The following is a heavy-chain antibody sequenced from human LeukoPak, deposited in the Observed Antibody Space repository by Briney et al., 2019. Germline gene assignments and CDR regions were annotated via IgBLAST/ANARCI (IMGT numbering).Heavy chain of an antibody. V-gene: IGHV3-33*01. CDR2: IWYDGSNK. CDR1: GFTFSSYG. D-gene: IGHD4-11*01. J-gene: IGHJ6*02. CDR3: ARPDSNYYYYGMDV. Sequence: PGGSLRLSCAASGFTFSSYGMHWVRQAPGKGLEWVAVIWYDGSNKYYADSVKGRFTISRDNSKNTLYLQMNSLRAEDTAVYHCARPDSNYYYYGMDVWGQGTTVTVSS.